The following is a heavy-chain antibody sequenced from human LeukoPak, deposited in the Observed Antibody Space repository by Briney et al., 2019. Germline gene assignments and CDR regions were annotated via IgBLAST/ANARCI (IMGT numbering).Heavy chain of an antibody. CDR3: ARDSSYCSGGSCLLNAFDI. CDR1: GGSFSGYY. CDR2: INHSGST. J-gene: IGHJ3*02. V-gene: IGHV4-34*01. D-gene: IGHD2-15*01. Sequence: SETLSLTCAVYGGSFSGYYWSWIRQPPGKGLEWIGEINHSGSTNYNPSLKSRVTISVDTSKNQFSLKLSSVTAADTAVYYCARDSSYCSGGSCLLNAFDIWGQGTMVTVSS.